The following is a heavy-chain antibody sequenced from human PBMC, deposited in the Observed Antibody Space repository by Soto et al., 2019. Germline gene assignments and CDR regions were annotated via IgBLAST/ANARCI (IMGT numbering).Heavy chain of an antibody. V-gene: IGHV1-69*08. Sequence: QVQLVQSGAEVKKPGSSVKVSCKASGGTFSSYSISWVRQAPGQGLEWMGRIIPILGIANYAQKFQGRVTITADKSTSTAYMELSSLRSEDTAVYYRARDQGYSYGQDWYFDLWGRGTLVTVSS. CDR3: ARDQGYSYGQDWYFDL. CDR1: GGTFSSYS. CDR2: IIPILGIA. J-gene: IGHJ2*01. D-gene: IGHD5-18*01.